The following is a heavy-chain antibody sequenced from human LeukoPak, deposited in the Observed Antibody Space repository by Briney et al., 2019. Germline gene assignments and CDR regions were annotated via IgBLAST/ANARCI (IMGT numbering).Heavy chain of an antibody. Sequence: GGSLRLSCAASGFTFSSYWMHWVRQAPGKGLVWLSRINSDGYSISYADSVKGRFTISRDNAKNTLYLQMNTLRAEDTAMYYCARGIAVAGTDYWGQGTLVTVSS. D-gene: IGHD6-19*01. CDR1: GFTFSSYW. CDR2: INSDGYSI. CDR3: ARGIAVAGTDY. V-gene: IGHV3-74*01. J-gene: IGHJ4*02.